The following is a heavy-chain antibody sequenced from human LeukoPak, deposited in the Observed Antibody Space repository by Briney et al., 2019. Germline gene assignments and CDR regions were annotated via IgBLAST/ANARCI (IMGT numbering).Heavy chain of an antibody. Sequence: SVKVSCKASGGTFSGYAISWVRQAPGQGLEWMGGIIPIFGTANYAQKFQGRVTITTDESTSTAYMELSSLRSEDTAVYYCAGRGGVDIVATAYYYYYYMDVWGKGTTVTVSS. D-gene: IGHD5-12*01. CDR2: IIPIFGTA. J-gene: IGHJ6*03. V-gene: IGHV1-69*05. CDR1: GGTFSGYA. CDR3: AGRGGVDIVATAYYYYYYMDV.